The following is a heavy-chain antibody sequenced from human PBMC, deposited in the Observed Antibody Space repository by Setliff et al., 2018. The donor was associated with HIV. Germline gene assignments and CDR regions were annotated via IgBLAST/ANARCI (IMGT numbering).Heavy chain of an antibody. CDR1: GGTFSLHY. D-gene: IGHD1-1*01. Sequence: SETLSLTCAVSGGTFSLHYYTWIRQSPLRGLEWIGEINHSGGTRYNPSLESRVTMSLDSSRKQFSLRLISVTAADTAVYYCAQEERDAYNYWFDPWGQGTLVTVSS. V-gene: IGHV4-34*08. J-gene: IGHJ5*02. CDR3: AQEERDAYNYWFDP. CDR2: INHSGGT.